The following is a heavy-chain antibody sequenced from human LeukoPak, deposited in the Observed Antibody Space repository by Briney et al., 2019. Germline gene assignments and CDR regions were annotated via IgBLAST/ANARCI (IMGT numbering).Heavy chain of an antibody. Sequence: PSETLSLTCTVSGGSVSSGGYYWSWIRQPPGKGLEWIGYIYYSGSTNYNPSLKSRVTISVDTSKNQFSLKLSSVTAADTAVYYCARVTVAVAGLDGMDVWGQGTTVTVSS. J-gene: IGHJ6*02. CDR3: ARVTVAVAGLDGMDV. V-gene: IGHV4-61*08. CDR1: GGSVSSGGYY. CDR2: IYYSGST. D-gene: IGHD6-19*01.